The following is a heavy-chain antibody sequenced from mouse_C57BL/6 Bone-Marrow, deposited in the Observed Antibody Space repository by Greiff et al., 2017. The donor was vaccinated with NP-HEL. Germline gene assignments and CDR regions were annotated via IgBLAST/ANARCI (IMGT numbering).Heavy chain of an antibody. CDR1: GYTFTDYN. V-gene: IGHV1-18*01. D-gene: IGHD2-1*01. Sequence: EVKLQQSGPELVKPGASVKIPCKASGYTFTDYNMDWVKQSHGKSLEWIGDINPNNGGTIYNQKFKGKATLTVDKSSSTAYMELRSLTSEDTAVYYCARSGNGNLHFDYWGQGTTLTVSS. CDR3: ARSGNGNLHFDY. J-gene: IGHJ2*01. CDR2: INPNNGGT.